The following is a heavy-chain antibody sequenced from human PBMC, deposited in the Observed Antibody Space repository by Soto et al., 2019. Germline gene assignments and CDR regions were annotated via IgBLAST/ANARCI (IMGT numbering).Heavy chain of an antibody. V-gene: IGHV3-53*01. CDR2: IYSGGST. D-gene: IGHD3-22*01. J-gene: IGHJ4*02. CDR3: AREHSGYLRYYFDY. Sequence: GGSLRLSCAASGFTVSSNYMSWVRQAPGKGLEWVSVIYSGGSTYYADSVKGRFTISRDNSKNTLYLQMNSLRAEDTAVYYCAREHSGYLRYYFDYWGQGTLVTVSS. CDR1: GFTVSSNY.